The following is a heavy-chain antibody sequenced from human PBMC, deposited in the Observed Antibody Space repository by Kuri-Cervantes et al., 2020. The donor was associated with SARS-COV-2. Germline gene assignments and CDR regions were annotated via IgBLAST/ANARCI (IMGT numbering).Heavy chain of an antibody. Sequence: SVKVSCKASGGTFSSYAISWVRQAPGQGLEWMGGIIPIFGTANYAQKFQGRVTITADESTSTAYMELSSLRSEDTAVYYCARVWPTINWFDPWGRGTLVTVSS. CDR1: GGTFSSYA. CDR2: IIPIFGTA. D-gene: IGHD1-1*01. J-gene: IGHJ5*02. CDR3: ARVWPTINWFDP. V-gene: IGHV1-69*13.